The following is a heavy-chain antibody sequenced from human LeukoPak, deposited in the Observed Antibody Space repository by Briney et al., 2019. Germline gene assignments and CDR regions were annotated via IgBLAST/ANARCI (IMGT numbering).Heavy chain of an antibody. CDR3: AKDEGWNDGALDY. CDR2: ISGNSGSI. CDR1: GFTFDDYA. D-gene: IGHD1-1*01. V-gene: IGHV3-9*01. J-gene: IGHJ4*02. Sequence: GRSLRLSCAASGFTFDDYAMHWVRQAPGKGLEWVSGISGNSGSIGYADSVKGRFTISRDNAKNSLYLQMNSLRAEDTALYYCAKDEGWNDGALDYWGQGTLVTVSS.